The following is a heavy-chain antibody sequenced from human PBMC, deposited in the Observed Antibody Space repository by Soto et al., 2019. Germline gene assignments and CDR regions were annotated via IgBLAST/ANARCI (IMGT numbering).Heavy chain of an antibody. CDR1: GGTFSSYA. V-gene: IGHV1-69*01. J-gene: IGHJ6*02. CDR3: ARDTVNTAMVPYYYYGMDV. CDR2: IIPIFGTA. D-gene: IGHD5-18*01. Sequence: QVQLVQSGAEVKKPGSSVKVSCKASGGTFSSYAISWVRQAPGQGLEWMGGIIPIFGTANYAQKFQGRVTITADESTSTADRELSSLRSEDTAVYYCARDTVNTAMVPYYYYGMDVWGQGTTVTVSS.